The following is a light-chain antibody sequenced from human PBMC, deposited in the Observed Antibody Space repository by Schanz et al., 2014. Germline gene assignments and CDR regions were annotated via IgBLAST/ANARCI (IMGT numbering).Light chain of an antibody. V-gene: IGKV1-39*01. CDR2: DAS. Sequence: DIQMTQSPSSLSASVGDRVTLTCRASQNITRYFNWYQQKPGKPPNLLIFDASFLMSGVPSRFSGSGSGTDVTLTINRLQPEDFATYDCQHFFGTPPYTFGLGTRLDIK. J-gene: IGKJ2*01. CDR3: QHFFGTPPYT. CDR1: QNITRY.